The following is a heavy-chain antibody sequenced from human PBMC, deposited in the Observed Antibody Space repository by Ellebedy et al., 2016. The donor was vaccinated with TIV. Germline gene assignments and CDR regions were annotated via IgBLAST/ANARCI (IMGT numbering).Heavy chain of an antibody. J-gene: IGHJ2*01. V-gene: IGHV4-61*02. Sequence: SETLSLTXTVSGGSMSSGSYYWSWIRQPAGKGLEWIGRIYTSGSTNYNPSLKSRVTMSVDTSKNQFSLKLSSVTAADTAVYYCARGIPHKRSGYWYFDLWGRGTLVTVSS. CDR3: ARGIPHKRSGYWYFDL. D-gene: IGHD2-15*01. CDR1: GGSMSSGSYY. CDR2: IYTSGST.